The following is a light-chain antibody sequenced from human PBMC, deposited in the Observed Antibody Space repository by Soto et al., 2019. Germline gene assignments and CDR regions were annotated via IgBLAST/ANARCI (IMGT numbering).Light chain of an antibody. CDR2: DAS. Sequence: EIVLTQSPATLSLSPGERATLSCRASQSVSSYLAWYQQKPGQAPRLLIYDASNRATGIPARFSGSGSGTDFTLTFSSLDPEAFAVDYCQQRSNWPPGLTFGGGTKVEIK. J-gene: IGKJ4*01. CDR1: QSVSSY. V-gene: IGKV3-11*01. CDR3: QQRSNWPPGLT.